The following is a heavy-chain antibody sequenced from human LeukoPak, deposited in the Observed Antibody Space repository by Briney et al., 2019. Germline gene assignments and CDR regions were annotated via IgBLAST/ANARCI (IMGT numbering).Heavy chain of an antibody. D-gene: IGHD5-18*01. V-gene: IGHV1-8*01. J-gene: IGHJ3*02. Sequence: GASVKVSCKASGYTFTSYDINWVRQATGQGLEWMGWMNPNSGNTGYAQKFQGRVTMTRNTSIRTAYMELSSLRSEDTAVYYCASSDMAIRLDAFDIWGQGTMVTVSS. CDR2: MNPNSGNT. CDR3: ASSDMAIRLDAFDI. CDR1: GYTFTSYD.